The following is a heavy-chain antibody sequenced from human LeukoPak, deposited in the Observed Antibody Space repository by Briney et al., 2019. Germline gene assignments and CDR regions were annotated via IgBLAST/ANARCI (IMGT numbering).Heavy chain of an antibody. V-gene: IGHV3-23*01. D-gene: IGHD6-19*01. Sequence: GGSLRLSCAASGFTFSSYGMSWVRQAPGKGLEWVSAISGSGGSTYYADSVKGRFTISRDNSKNTLYLQMNSLRAEDTAVYYCAKGAPFYSSGWARLDYWGQGTLVTVSS. CDR2: ISGSGGST. CDR1: GFTFSSYG. CDR3: AKGAPFYSSGWARLDY. J-gene: IGHJ4*02.